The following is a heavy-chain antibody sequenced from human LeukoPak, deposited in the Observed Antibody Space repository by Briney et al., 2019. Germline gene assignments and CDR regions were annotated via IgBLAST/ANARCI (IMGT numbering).Heavy chain of an antibody. V-gene: IGHV3-21*01. Sequence: GGSLRLSCAASGFTFSSYSMNWVRQAPGKGLEWVSSISSSSSYIYYADSVTGRFTISRDNEKNSLYLQMNSLRAEDTAVYYCAREECAFDYWGQGTLVTVSS. J-gene: IGHJ4*02. CDR3: AREECAFDY. CDR2: ISSSSSYI. CDR1: GFTFSSYS. D-gene: IGHD3-3*01.